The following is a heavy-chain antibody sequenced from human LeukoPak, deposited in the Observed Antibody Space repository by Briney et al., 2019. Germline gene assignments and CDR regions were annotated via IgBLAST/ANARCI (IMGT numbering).Heavy chain of an antibody. Sequence: ASVNVSRRASGYAFTNYGIGWMRQAPGQGLEWMGWINAYNGNTNYAQRLQDRVTLTTDTSTSIAYMELRSLRSDDTAVYYCARGGVDCSGGTCPESWFDPWGQGTLVIVSS. CDR3: ARGGVDCSGGTCPESWFDP. J-gene: IGHJ5*02. D-gene: IGHD2-15*01. V-gene: IGHV1-18*01. CDR1: GYAFTNYG. CDR2: INAYNGNT.